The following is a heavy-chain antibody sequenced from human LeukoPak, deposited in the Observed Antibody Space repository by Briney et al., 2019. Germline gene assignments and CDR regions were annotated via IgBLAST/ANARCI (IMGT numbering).Heavy chain of an antibody. Sequence: GASVKVSCKASGYTFTSYGISWVRQAPGQGLEWMGWISAYNGNTNYAQKLQGRVTMTTDTSTSTAYMELRSLRSDDTAVYYCARDRCSGGSCPYWFDPWGQGTLVTVSS. CDR3: ARDRCSGGSCPYWFDP. D-gene: IGHD2-15*01. CDR1: GYTFTSYG. V-gene: IGHV1-18*01. CDR2: ISAYNGNT. J-gene: IGHJ5*02.